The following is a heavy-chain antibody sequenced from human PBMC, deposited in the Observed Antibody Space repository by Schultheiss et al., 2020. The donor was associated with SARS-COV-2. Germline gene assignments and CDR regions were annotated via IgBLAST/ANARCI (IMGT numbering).Heavy chain of an antibody. V-gene: IGHV4-39*07. CDR1: GDSISSSSYY. D-gene: IGHD5-12*01. CDR2: ISYSGST. CDR3: ARDWVATDAFDI. J-gene: IGHJ3*02. Sequence: SQTLSLTCTVSGDSISSSSYYWGWIRQPPGKGLEWIGSISYSGSTYYNPSLKSRVTISVDTSKNQFSLKVSSVTAADTAVYYCARDWVATDAFDIWGQGTMVTV.